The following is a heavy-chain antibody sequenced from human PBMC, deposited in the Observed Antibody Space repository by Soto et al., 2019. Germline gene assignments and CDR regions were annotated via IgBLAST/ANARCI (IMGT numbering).Heavy chain of an antibody. CDR1: GGSVSSGSYY. CDR2: IYYSGST. Sequence: PSETLSLTCTVSGGSVSSGSYYWSWIRQPPGKGLEWIGYIYYSGSTNYNPSLKSRVTISVDTSKNQFSLKLSSVTAADTAVYYCARGSSGNYDFWSGYPTTYYYYGMDVWGQGTTVTGSS. V-gene: IGHV4-61*01. D-gene: IGHD3-3*01. CDR3: ARGSSGNYDFWSGYPTTYYYYGMDV. J-gene: IGHJ6*02.